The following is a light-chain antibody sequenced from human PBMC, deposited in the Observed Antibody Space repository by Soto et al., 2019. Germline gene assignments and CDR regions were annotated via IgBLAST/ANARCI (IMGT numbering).Light chain of an antibody. CDR1: QSVFHSANNMNY. V-gene: IGKV4-1*01. CDR2: WAS. Sequence: DTVMTQSPDSLAVSLGERATINCKSSQSVFHSANNMNYLAWYQQKPGQSPKLLISWASIRDSGVPDRFSGSGSGTDFTLTISGLQSEDAAIYYCQQYQTWPRTFGQGTRVEVK. CDR3: QQYQTWPRT. J-gene: IGKJ1*01.